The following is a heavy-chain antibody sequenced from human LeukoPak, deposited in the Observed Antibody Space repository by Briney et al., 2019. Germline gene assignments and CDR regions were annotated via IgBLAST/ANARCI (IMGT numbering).Heavy chain of an antibody. CDR2: INTNTGNP. J-gene: IGHJ4*02. D-gene: IGHD2-15*01. V-gene: IGHV7-4-1*02. CDR1: GYTFTNYP. CDR3: ARDTYCTGGRCYSRVGY. Sequence: ASVKVSCKASGYTFTNYPMNWVRQAPGQGLEWMGWINTNTGNPTYAQGFTERFVFSWDTSVTTAYLQISSLKPEDTAVYFCARDTYCTGGRCYSRVGYWGQGTVVTVSS.